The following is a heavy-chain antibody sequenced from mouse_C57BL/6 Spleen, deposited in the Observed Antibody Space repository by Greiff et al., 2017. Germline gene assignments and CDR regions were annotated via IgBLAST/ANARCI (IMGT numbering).Heavy chain of an antibody. D-gene: IGHD1-1*01. CDR2: IRLKSDNYAT. V-gene: IGHV6-3*01. CDR3: TDIYYYGSRYFDY. CDR1: GFTFSNYW. J-gene: IGHJ2*01. Sequence: EVKLLESGGGLVQPGGSMKLSCVASGFTFSNYWMNWVRQSPGKGLEWVAQIRLKSDNYATNYAESVKGRFTISRDDSKSSVYLQMNNLRAEDTGIYYCTDIYYYGSRYFDYWGQGTTLTVSS.